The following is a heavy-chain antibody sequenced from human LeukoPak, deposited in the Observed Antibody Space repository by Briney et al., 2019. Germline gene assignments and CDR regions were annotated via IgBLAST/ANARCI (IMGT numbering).Heavy chain of an antibody. D-gene: IGHD4-17*01. Sequence: SETLSLTCTVFGGSISSSSYYWGWIRQPPGKGLEWIGSIYYSGSTYYNPSLKSRVTISVDTSKNQFSLKLSSVTAADTAMYYCATLNDYGDYGRDYWGQGTLVTVSS. J-gene: IGHJ4*02. CDR2: IYYSGST. CDR3: ATLNDYGDYGRDY. V-gene: IGHV4-39*01. CDR1: GGSISSSSYY.